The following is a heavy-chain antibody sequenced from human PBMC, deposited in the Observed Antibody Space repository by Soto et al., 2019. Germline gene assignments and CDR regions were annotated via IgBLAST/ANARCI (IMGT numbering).Heavy chain of an antibody. CDR1: GGSISSSGYY. Sequence: SETLSLTCTVSGGSISSSGYYWGWIRQPPGKGLEWIGSIYYSGSTYYNPSLKSRVTISVDTSKNQFSLKLSSVTAADTAVYYCARPGIAVAGTGWFDPWGQGTLVTVSS. CDR2: IYYSGST. V-gene: IGHV4-39*01. D-gene: IGHD6-19*01. CDR3: ARPGIAVAGTGWFDP. J-gene: IGHJ5*02.